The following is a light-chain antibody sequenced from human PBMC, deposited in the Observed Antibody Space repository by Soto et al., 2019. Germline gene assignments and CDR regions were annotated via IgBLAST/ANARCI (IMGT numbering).Light chain of an antibody. J-gene: IGKJ2*01. CDR3: QQYYSTPCP. Sequence: DIVMTQSPDSMAVSLGERATINCKSSQSVFYSSNNKNYLAWYQQKPGQPPKLLIYWASTRESGVPDRFSGSGSGTDFTLTIISLQAENVAVYSCQQYYSTPCPFGQGTKLEIK. V-gene: IGKV4-1*01. CDR2: WAS. CDR1: QSVFYSSNNKNY.